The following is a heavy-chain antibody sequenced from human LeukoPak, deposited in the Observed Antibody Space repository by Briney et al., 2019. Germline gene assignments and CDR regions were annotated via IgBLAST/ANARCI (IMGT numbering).Heavy chain of an antibody. Sequence: GGSLRLSCAASGFTFSSYGMHWVRQAPGKGLEWVAFIRYDGSNKYYADSVKGRFTISRDNSKNTLYLQMNSLRAEDTAVYYCAKDRLTYYDFWIVRRYYMDVWGKGTTVTVSS. CDR3: AKDRLTYYDFWIVRRYYMDV. V-gene: IGHV3-30*02. CDR2: IRYDGSNK. CDR1: GFTFSSYG. D-gene: IGHD3-3*01. J-gene: IGHJ6*03.